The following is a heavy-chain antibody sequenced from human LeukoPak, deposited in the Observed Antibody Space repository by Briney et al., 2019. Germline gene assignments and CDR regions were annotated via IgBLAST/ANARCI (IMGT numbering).Heavy chain of an antibody. CDR1: GFTFSDSC. CDR2: ISGSGHDI. CDR3: TRDPRHFDS. J-gene: IGHJ5*01. D-gene: IGHD6-6*01. V-gene: IGHV3-11*04. Sequence: PGGSLRLSCAASGFTFSDSCMTWVRQAPGKGVEWVAYISGSGHDINYSDSVKGRFTISRDNAKNSLYLQMSSLRVEDTAVYYCTRDPRHFDSCGQGTLVTVSS.